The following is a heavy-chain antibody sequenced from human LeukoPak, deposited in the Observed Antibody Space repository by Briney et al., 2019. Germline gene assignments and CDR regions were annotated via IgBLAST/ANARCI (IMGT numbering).Heavy chain of an antibody. Sequence: TGGSLRLSCAASGFTFDDYGMSWVRQAPGKGLEWVSGINWNGGSTGYADSVKGRFTISRDNAKNSLYLQMNSLRAEDTALYHCARDLMEFNYYGSGSYPGWFDPWGQGTLVTVSS. CDR3: ARDLMEFNYYGSGSYPGWFDP. CDR1: GFTFDDYG. D-gene: IGHD3-10*01. J-gene: IGHJ5*02. V-gene: IGHV3-20*01. CDR2: INWNGGST.